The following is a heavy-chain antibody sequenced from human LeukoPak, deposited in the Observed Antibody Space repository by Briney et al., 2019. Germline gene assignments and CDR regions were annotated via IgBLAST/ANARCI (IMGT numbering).Heavy chain of an antibody. V-gene: IGHV4-4*02. CDR2: IYHSGST. D-gene: IGHD1-26*01. CDR1: GGSISSSNW. CDR3: VKSGGYGLIDY. Sequence: PSGTLSLTCAVSGGSISSSNWWSWVRQPPGKGLEWIGEIYHSGSTNYNPSLKSRVTISVDTSKNQFSLKLNSVTAADTAMYYCVKSGGYGLIDYWGQGTLVTVSS. J-gene: IGHJ4*02.